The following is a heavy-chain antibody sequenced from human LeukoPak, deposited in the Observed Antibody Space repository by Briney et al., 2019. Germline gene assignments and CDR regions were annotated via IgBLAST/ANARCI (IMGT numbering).Heavy chain of an antibody. J-gene: IGHJ4*02. CDR3: ARDQWRYGSGTFDY. V-gene: IGHV3-53*01. Sequence: GGSLRLSCAASGFTVSSNYMSWVRQAPGKGLEWVSVIYSGGSTYYADSVKGRFTISRDNSKNTLYLQMDSLRAEDTAVYYCARDQWRYGSGTFDYWGQGTLVTVSS. CDR1: GFTVSSNY. D-gene: IGHD3-10*01. CDR2: IYSGGST.